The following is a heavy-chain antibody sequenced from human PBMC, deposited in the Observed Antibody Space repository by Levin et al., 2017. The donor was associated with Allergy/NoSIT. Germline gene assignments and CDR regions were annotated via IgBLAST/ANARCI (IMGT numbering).Heavy chain of an antibody. J-gene: IGHJ1*01. CDR3: ARSGGPNLAGAYFQH. CDR1: GGTFSSYA. Sequence: SVKVSCKASGGTFSSYAISWVRQAPGQGLEWMGGIIPIFGTANYAQKFQGRVTITADESTSTAYMELSSLRSEDTAVYYCARSGGPNLAGAYFQHWGQGTLVTVSS. D-gene: IGHD7-27*01. V-gene: IGHV1-69*13. CDR2: IIPIFGTA.